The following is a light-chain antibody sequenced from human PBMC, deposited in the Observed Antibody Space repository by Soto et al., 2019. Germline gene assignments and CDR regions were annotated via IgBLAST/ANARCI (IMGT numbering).Light chain of an antibody. CDR2: DAS. CDR1: QSVSSY. V-gene: IGKV3-15*01. Sequence: EIVMTQSPATLSVSPGERATLSCRASQSVSSYLAWYQQKPGQAPGLLIYDASTRATGIPARFSGSGSGTEFTLTISSLQSEDFAVYYCQQYKNGWTFGQGTKVDI. CDR3: QQYKNGWT. J-gene: IGKJ1*01.